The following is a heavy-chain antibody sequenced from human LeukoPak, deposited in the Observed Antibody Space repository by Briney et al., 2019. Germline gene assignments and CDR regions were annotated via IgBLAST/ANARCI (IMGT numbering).Heavy chain of an antibody. CDR2: IKSKIDGGTT. J-gene: IGHJ4*02. D-gene: IGHD5-12*01. CDR1: VATFSNAW. CDR3: STPLPSGFSAYDVPDY. V-gene: IGHV3-15*01. Sequence: GSLRLSCAAFVATFSNAWMSWVRQAPGKGLEWVGRIKSKIDGGTTDYAPPVKGRFTISRDDSINTLYLQMNSLKTEDTALYCCSTPLPSGFSAYDVPDYWGQGTLVTVSS.